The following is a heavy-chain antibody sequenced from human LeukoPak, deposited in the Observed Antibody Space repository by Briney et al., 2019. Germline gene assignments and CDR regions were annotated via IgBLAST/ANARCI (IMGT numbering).Heavy chain of an antibody. D-gene: IGHD4-17*01. CDR3: ASLSNYGDYGYFDY. CDR2: IYHSGST. Sequence: NASETLSLTCAVSGGSISSGGYSWSWIRQPPGKGLEWIGYIYHSGSTYYNPSLKSRVTISVDRSKNQFSLKLSSVTAADTAVYYCASLSNYGDYGYFDYWGRGTLVTVSS. V-gene: IGHV4-30-2*01. CDR1: GGSISSGGYS. J-gene: IGHJ4*02.